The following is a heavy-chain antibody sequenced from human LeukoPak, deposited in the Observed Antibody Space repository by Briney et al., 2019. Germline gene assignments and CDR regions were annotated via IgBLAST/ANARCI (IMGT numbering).Heavy chain of an antibody. CDR3: TRRIAVAGDNWFDP. J-gene: IGHJ5*02. CDR2: IRSKANSYAT. CDR1: GFTFSGSA. V-gene: IGHV3-73*01. Sequence: GGSLRLSCAASGFTFSGSAMHWVRQASAKGLEWVGRIRSKANSYATAYAASVKGRFTISRDDSKNTAYLQMNSLKTEDTAVYCCTRRIAVAGDNWFDPWGQGTLVTVSS. D-gene: IGHD6-19*01.